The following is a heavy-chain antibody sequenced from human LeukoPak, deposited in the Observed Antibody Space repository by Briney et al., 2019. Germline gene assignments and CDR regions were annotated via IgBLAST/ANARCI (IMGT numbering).Heavy chain of an antibody. CDR3: ARGPPDDFWSGYRLYYFDY. V-gene: IGHV3-11*01. CDR2: ISSSGSTI. Sequence: GGSLRLSCAASGFTFSDHYMSWIRLAPGKGLEWVSYISSSGSTIYYADSVKGRFTISRDNAKNSLYLRMNSPRAEDTAVYYCARGPPDDFWSGYRLYYFDYWGQGTLVTVSS. J-gene: IGHJ4*02. D-gene: IGHD3-3*01. CDR1: GFTFSDHY.